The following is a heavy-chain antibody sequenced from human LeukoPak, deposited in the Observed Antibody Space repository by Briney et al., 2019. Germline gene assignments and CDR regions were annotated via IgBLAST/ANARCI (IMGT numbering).Heavy chain of an antibody. Sequence: PSETLSLTCAVYGVSFSGYYWSWIRQPPGKGLEWIGEINHSGSTNYNPSLKSRVTISVDTSKNQFSLKLSSVTAADTAVYYCARGGNYYDSSPLDYWGQGTLVTVSS. CDR3: ARGGNYYDSSPLDY. CDR1: GVSFSGYY. CDR2: INHSGST. V-gene: IGHV4-34*01. J-gene: IGHJ4*02. D-gene: IGHD3-22*01.